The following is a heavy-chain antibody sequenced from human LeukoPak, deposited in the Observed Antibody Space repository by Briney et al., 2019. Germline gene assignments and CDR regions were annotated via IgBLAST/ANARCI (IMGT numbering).Heavy chain of an antibody. CDR2: IFYSGST. Sequence: SETLSLTCAVSAGSISSYYWSWIRQPPGKGLEWIGYIFYSGSTNYNPSLRSRVTISVDTSKNQFSLKLSSVTAADTAVYYCARDRAGYMDVWGKGTMVTVSS. D-gene: IGHD3-10*01. CDR3: ARDRAGYMDV. J-gene: IGHJ6*03. V-gene: IGHV4-59*12. CDR1: AGSISSYY.